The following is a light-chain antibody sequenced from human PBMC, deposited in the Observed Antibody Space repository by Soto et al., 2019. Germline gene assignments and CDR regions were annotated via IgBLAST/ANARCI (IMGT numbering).Light chain of an antibody. CDR2: DAS. V-gene: IGLV2-11*01. CDR1: SSDVGGYNY. CDR3: CSYAGSPRYV. Sequence: QSALTQPRSVSGSPGQSVTISCTGTSSDVGGYNYVSWYQQHPGKDPKVMIYDASERPSGVPDRFSGSKSGNTASLTISGLQAEDEADYYCCSYAGSPRYVFGTGTKVTVL. J-gene: IGLJ1*01.